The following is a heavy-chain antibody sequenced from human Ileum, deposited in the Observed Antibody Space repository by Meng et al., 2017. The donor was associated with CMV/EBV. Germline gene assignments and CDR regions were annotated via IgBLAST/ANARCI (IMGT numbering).Heavy chain of an antibody. J-gene: IGHJ5*02. Sequence: LRLSCAASGFNFSDYSMDWVRQAPGKGLEWISYISTSGTTIYYADSVKGRFSISRDNANNLLYLQMNSLRVDDTAVYYCARRNWFDPWGQGTLVTVSS. V-gene: IGHV3-11*01. CDR3: ARRNWFDP. CDR2: ISTSGTTI. CDR1: GFNFSDYS.